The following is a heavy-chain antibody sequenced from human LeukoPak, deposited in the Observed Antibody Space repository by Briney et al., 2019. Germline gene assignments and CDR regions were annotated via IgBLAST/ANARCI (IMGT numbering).Heavy chain of an antibody. CDR2: IYYSGST. J-gene: IGHJ3*02. CDR1: GGSISSYY. V-gene: IGHV4-39*01. CDR3: ARQDIVVVPAARGPPGAFDI. D-gene: IGHD2-2*01. Sequence: SETLSLTCTVSGGSISSYYWGWIRQPPGKGLEWIGSIYYSGSTYYNPSLKSRVTISVDTSKNQFSLKLSSVTAADTAVYYCARQDIVVVPAARGPPGAFDIWGQGTMVTVSS.